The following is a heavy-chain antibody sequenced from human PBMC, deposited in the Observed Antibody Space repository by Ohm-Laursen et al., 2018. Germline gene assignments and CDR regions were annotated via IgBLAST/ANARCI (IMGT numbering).Heavy chain of an antibody. Sequence: GSSVKVSCKASGYTFTSYGISWVRQAPGQGLEWMGWISVYNGNTKYAKKFQGRVTMTTDTSTTTAYMELRSLRSDDTAVYYCARDGSTTTVFNYSGMDVWGQGTTVTVSS. CDR2: ISVYNGNT. CDR1: GYTFTSYG. V-gene: IGHV1-18*01. CDR3: ARDGSTTTVFNYSGMDV. D-gene: IGHD4-17*01. J-gene: IGHJ6*02.